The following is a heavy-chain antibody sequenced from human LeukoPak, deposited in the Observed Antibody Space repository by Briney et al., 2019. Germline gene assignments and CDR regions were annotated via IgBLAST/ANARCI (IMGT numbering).Heavy chain of an antibody. CDR3: ARDRGYYYDILTGYREDAFDI. CDR1: VDPISSYH. J-gene: IGHJ3*02. V-gene: IGHV4-59*13. D-gene: IGHD3-9*01. Sequence: SEPLSLPCTVPVDPISSYHWSWIPRPPGKGLKWLGHFYYRGSTNYNPSLKSRVTMSVDTSKNQFSLKLSSVTAADTAVYYCARDRGYYYDILTGYREDAFDIWGQGTMVTVSS. CDR2: FYYRGST.